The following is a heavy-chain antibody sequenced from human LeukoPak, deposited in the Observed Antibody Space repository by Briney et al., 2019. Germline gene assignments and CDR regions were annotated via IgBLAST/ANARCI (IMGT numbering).Heavy chain of an antibody. CDR2: INGDGTNV. V-gene: IGHV3-74*01. J-gene: IGHJ4*02. Sequence: GGSLRLSCAASGFIFSNYYMHWVRQAPGKGLVWVSHINGDGTNVNYADSVKGRFTISRDNAKNTLYLQMNSLRVEDTALYYCGRGKSPAAVDDWGQGTLVTVPS. D-gene: IGHD2-2*01. CDR1: GFIFSNYY. CDR3: GRGKSPAAVDD.